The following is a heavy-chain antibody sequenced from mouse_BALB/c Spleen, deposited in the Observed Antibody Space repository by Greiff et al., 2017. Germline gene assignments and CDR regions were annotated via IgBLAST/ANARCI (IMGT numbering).Heavy chain of an antibody. V-gene: IGHV1-7*01. CDR3: ARELLRDAMDY. D-gene: IGHD1-1*01. CDR1: GYTFTSYW. J-gene: IGHJ4*01. Sequence: VKLVESGAELAKPGASVKMSCKASGYTFTSYWMHWVKQRPGQGLEWIGYINPSTGYTEYNQKFKDKATLTADKSSSTAYMQLSSLTSEDSAVYYCARELLRDAMDYWGQGTSVTVSS. CDR2: INPSTGYT.